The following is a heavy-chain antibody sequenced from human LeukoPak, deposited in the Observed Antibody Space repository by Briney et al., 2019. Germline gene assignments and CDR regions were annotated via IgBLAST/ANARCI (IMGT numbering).Heavy chain of an antibody. D-gene: IGHD6-6*01. J-gene: IGHJ3*02. V-gene: IGHV4-34*01. CDR2: INHSGST. CDR1: GGSFSGYY. CDR3: ARDRTLGAFDI. Sequence: SEILSLTCAVYGGSFSGYYWSWIRQPPGKGLEWIGEINHSGSTNYNPSLKSRVTISVDTSKNQFSLKLSSVTAADTAVYYCARDRTLGAFDIWGQGTMVTVSS.